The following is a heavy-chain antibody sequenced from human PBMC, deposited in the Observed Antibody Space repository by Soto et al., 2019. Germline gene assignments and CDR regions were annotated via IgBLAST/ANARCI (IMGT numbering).Heavy chain of an antibody. Sequence: QVQLQESGPGLVKPSETLSLTCTVSGGSVSSGSYYWSWIRQPPGKGLEWIGYIYYSGSTNYNPSLKSRVTISVDTSKNQFSLKLSSVTAADTAVYYCARRMIVNWFDPWGQGTLVTVSS. J-gene: IGHJ5*02. CDR1: GGSVSSGSYY. V-gene: IGHV4-61*01. CDR2: IYYSGST. D-gene: IGHD3-22*01. CDR3: ARRMIVNWFDP.